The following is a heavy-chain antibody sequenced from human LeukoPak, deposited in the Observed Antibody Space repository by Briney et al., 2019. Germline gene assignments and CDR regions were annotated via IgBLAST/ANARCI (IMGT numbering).Heavy chain of an antibody. V-gene: IGHV3-48*03. Sequence: GGSLRLSCAASGFTFSSYEMNWVRRAPGKGLEWVSYISSSGSTIYYADSVKGRFTISRDNAKNSLYLQMNSLRAEDTAVYYCARDILWFGEAANDYWGQGTLVTVSS. CDR2: ISSSGSTI. J-gene: IGHJ4*02. D-gene: IGHD3-10*01. CDR3: ARDILWFGEAANDY. CDR1: GFTFSSYE.